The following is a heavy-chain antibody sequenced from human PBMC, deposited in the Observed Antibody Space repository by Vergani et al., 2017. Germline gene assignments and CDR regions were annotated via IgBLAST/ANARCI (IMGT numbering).Heavy chain of an antibody. V-gene: IGHV5-10-1*03. J-gene: IGHJ4*02. CDR2: INPSDSST. D-gene: IGHD4-17*01. CDR1: GDSFSKYW. CDR3: AREVRGGVTRSIDDDFDY. Sequence: EVQVVQSGAELKKPGESLRISCKGSGDSFSKYWIGWVRQVPGKGLEWMGRINPSDSSTNYSPSFQGHVTFSVDKSINTAYLQWSSLKASDTAIYYCAREVRGGVTRSIDDDFDYWGQGTLVTDSS.